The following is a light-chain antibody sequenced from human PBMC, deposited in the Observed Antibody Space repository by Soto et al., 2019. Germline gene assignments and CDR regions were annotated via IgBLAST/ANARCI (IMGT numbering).Light chain of an antibody. CDR1: QSVSSY. V-gene: IGKV3-11*01. CDR3: QQRSNLPRT. J-gene: IGKJ1*01. Sequence: IGLTQSPATLSLSPGEIATLSCRASQSVSSYLAWYQQKPGQAPRLLIYDASNRATGIPARFSGSGSGTDFTLTISSLEPEDFAVYYCQQRSNLPRTFGQGTKVDIK. CDR2: DAS.